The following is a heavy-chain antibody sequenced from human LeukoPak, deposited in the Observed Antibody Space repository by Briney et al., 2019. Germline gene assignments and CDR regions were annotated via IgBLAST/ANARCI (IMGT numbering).Heavy chain of an antibody. CDR2: IRYDGSNK. V-gene: IGHV3-30*02. CDR3: ARDNSVRDEAWWFNP. D-gene: IGHD5-24*01. Sequence: GSLRLSCAASGFIFSSYGMHWVRQAPGKGLEWAAFIRYDGSNKYYADSVKGRFTISRDNSKNTLYLQMNSLRSEDTAVYYCARDNSVRDEAWWFNPWGQGTLVTVSS. CDR1: GFIFSSYG. J-gene: IGHJ5*02.